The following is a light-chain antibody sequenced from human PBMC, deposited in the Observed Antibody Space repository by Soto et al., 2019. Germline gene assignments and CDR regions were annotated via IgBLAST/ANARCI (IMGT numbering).Light chain of an antibody. CDR1: SSNIGRNY. V-gene: IGLV1-51*02. Sequence: QSALTQPPSVSAAPGQKVTMSCSGGSSNIGRNYVSWHQQVPGTAPKLLIYENDKRPSGVPDRFSGSKSGTSATLGITGLQTGDEADYYCGTWDSILSIFVFGPGTKVTVL. J-gene: IGLJ1*01. CDR3: GTWDSILSIFV. CDR2: END.